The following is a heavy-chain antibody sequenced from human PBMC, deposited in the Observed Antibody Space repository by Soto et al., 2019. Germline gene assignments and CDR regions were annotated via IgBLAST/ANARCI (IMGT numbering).Heavy chain of an antibody. D-gene: IGHD2-15*01. CDR3: AKDTGDIVVVVAATIFDY. CDR2: ISGSGGST. V-gene: IGHV3-23*01. CDR1: GFTFSSYA. J-gene: IGHJ4*02. Sequence: PGGSLRLSCAASGFTFSSYAMSWVRQAPGKGLEWVSAISGSGGSTYYADSVKGRFTISRDNSKNTLYLQMNSLRAEDTAVYYCAKDTGDIVVVVAATIFDYWGQGTLVTVSS.